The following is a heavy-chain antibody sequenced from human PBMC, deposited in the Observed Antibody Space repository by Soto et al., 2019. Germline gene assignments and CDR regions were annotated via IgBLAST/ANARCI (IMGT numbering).Heavy chain of an antibody. CDR2: IIPMFGTA. Sequence: QVQLVQSGAEAKKPESSVKVSCKAPGGTFSTYAISWVRQAPGQGLEWMGGIIPMFGTANYAQRFQDRVTIPADESTNTVYMELSSLRSEDTAVYFCASGIQLWLRRINNGYSGWGQGTLVTVSS. V-gene: IGHV1-69*12. D-gene: IGHD5-18*01. J-gene: IGHJ4*02. CDR1: GGTFSTYA. CDR3: ASGIQLWLRRINNGYSG.